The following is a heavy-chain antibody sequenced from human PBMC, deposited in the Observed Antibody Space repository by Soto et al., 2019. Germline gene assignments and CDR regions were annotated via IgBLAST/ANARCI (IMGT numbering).Heavy chain of an antibody. CDR3: ARSSLNRRVNFGPSGGFDY. J-gene: IGHJ4*02. CDR2: IYYSGST. Sequence: QVQLQESGPGLVKPSQTLSLTCTVSGGSISSGGYYWSWIRQHPGKGLEWIGYIYYSGSTYYNPSLKSRVTISVDTSKNQFSLKLSSVTAADTAVYYCARSSLNRRVNFGPSGGFDYWGQGTLVTVSS. CDR1: GGSISSGGYY. D-gene: IGHD3-10*01. V-gene: IGHV4-31*03.